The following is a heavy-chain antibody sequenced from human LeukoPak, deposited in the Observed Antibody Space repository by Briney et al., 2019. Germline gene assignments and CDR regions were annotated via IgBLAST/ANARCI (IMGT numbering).Heavy chain of an antibody. CDR1: GLNFSGYA. CDR2: ISYDGSNK. V-gene: IGHV3-30*04. CDR3: ATAYSSGWADY. D-gene: IGHD6-19*01. Sequence: GGSLTLSCAASGLNFSGYAMHWVRQAPGQGLEWVAIISYDGSNKNYADSVKGRLTISRDNSNNMLFPQLNSLRTDDTAVYFCATAYSSGWADYWGQGTLVTVSS. J-gene: IGHJ4*02.